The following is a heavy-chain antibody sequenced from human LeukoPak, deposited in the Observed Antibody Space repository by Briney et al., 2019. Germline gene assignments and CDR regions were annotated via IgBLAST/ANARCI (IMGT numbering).Heavy chain of an antibody. Sequence: PGGSLRLSCAASGFTFSSYSMNWVRQAPGKGLEWVSSISSSSSYIYYADSVKGRFTISRDNAKNSLYLQMNSLRAEDTAVYYCARGYDYVWGSYLLAPYYFDYWGQGTLVTVSS. J-gene: IGHJ4*02. V-gene: IGHV3-21*01. D-gene: IGHD3-16*01. CDR2: ISSSSSYI. CDR3: ARGYDYVWGSYLLAPYYFDY. CDR1: GFTFSSYS.